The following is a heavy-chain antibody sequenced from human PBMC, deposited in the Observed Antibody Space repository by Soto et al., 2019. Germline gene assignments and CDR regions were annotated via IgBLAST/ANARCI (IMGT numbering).Heavy chain of an antibody. CDR1: GFTFSSYD. CDR3: ARGPTEYCSGGSCYRDGAFDF. Sequence: PGGSLRLSCAASGFTFSSYDMHWVRQATGKGLEWVSAIGTAGDTYYPGSVKGRFTISRENAKNSLYLQMNSLRAGDTAVYYCARGPTEYCSGGSCYRDGAFDFWGQGTMVTVSS. CDR2: IGTAGDT. V-gene: IGHV3-13*01. J-gene: IGHJ3*01. D-gene: IGHD2-15*01.